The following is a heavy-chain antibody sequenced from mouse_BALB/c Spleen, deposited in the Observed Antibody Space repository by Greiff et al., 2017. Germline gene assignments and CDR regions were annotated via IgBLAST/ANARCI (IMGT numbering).Heavy chain of an antibody. CDR1: GYSITSGYY. CDR3: AREQENGYEDYYAMDY. D-gene: IGHD1-2*01. Sequence: EVQLQQSGPGLVKPSQSLSLTCSVTGYSITSGYYWNWIRQFPGNKLEWMGYISYDGSNNYNPSLKNRISITRDTSKNQFFLKLNSVTTEDTATYYGAREQENGYEDYYAMDYWGQGTSVTVSS. J-gene: IGHJ4*01. CDR2: ISYDGSN. V-gene: IGHV3-6*02.